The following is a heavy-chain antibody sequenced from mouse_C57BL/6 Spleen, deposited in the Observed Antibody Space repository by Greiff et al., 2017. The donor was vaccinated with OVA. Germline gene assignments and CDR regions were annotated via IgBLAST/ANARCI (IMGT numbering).Heavy chain of an antibody. D-gene: IGHD2-4*01. V-gene: IGHV1-64*01. CDR3: ARDCDYDSPFAY. CDR1: GYTFTSYW. CDR2: IHPNSGST. J-gene: IGHJ3*01. Sequence: QVQLQQPGAELVKPGASVKLSCKASGYTFTSYWMHWVKQRPGQGLEWIGMIHPNSGSTNYNEKFKSKATLTVDKSSSTAYMQLSSLTSEDSAVYYYARDCDYDSPFAYWGQGTLVTVSA.